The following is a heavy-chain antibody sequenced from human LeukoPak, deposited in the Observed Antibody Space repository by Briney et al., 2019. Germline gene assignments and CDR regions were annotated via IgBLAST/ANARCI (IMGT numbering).Heavy chain of an antibody. V-gene: IGHV3-74*01. CDR3: ARDNAVTLDY. CDR1: GFTFSNYW. Sequence: RPGGSLRLSCAASGFTFSNYWMHWVRQAPGKGLEWVSRINTDGSSTSYADCVKGRFTISRDNAKNTLYLQMNSLRDEDTADYYCARDNAVTLDYWGQGTLVTVSS. CDR2: INTDGSST. D-gene: IGHD6-19*01. J-gene: IGHJ4*02.